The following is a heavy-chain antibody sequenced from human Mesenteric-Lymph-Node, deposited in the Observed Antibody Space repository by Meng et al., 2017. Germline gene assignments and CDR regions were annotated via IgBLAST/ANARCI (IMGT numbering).Heavy chain of an antibody. CDR3: ARVGVSMITFGGVIVKAEYFQH. Sequence: SETLSLTCTVSGGSISSSSYYWGWIRQPPGKGLEWIGSIYYSGSTYYNPSLKSRVTISVDTSKNQFSLKLSSVTAADTAVYYCARVGVSMITFGGVIVKAEYFQHWGQGTLVTVSS. V-gene: IGHV4-39*07. D-gene: IGHD3-16*02. CDR1: GGSISSSSYY. J-gene: IGHJ1*01. CDR2: IYYSGST.